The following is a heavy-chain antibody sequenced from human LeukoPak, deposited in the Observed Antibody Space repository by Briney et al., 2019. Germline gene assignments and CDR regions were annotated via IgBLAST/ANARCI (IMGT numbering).Heavy chain of an antibody. Sequence: GSLRLSCAASGFSISLYSFYWIRQPPGKGLEWIGEINHSGSTNYNPSLKSRVTISVDTSKNQFSLKLSSVTAADTAVYYCARGQWLDAFDIWGQGTMVTVSS. J-gene: IGHJ3*02. CDR3: ARGQWLDAFDI. V-gene: IGHV4-34*01. CDR2: INHSGST. CDR1: GFSISLYS. D-gene: IGHD6-19*01.